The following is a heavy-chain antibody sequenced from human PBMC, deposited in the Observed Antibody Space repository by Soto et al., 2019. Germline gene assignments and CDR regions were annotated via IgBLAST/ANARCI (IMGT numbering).Heavy chain of an antibody. CDR1: GYTFTSYA. CDR2: MNANSGNT. CDR3: ARDGVVGAGPNVLDI. Sequence: ASVKVSCKASGYTFTSYAMHWVRQAPGQRLEWMGWMNANSGNTGFAQRFQGRVTMTRNTSISTAYMELSSLRSEDTAVYYCARDGVVGAGPNVLDIWGQGTMVNVSS. V-gene: IGHV1-8*02. D-gene: IGHD1-26*01. J-gene: IGHJ3*02.